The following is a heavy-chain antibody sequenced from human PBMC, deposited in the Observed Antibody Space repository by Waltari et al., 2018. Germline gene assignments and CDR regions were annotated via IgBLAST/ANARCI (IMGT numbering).Heavy chain of an antibody. CDR2: INAGNGNT. D-gene: IGHD3-10*01. Sequence: QVQLVQSGAEVKKPGASVKVSCKASGYTLTSYAMHGVRQAPGQSLEWMGWINAGNGNTKYSQEFQGRVTITRDTSASTAYMELSSLRSEDMAVYYCAREGEDGYGSVYFDYWGQGTLVTVSS. CDR1: GYTLTSYA. V-gene: IGHV1-3*03. CDR3: AREGEDGYGSVYFDY. J-gene: IGHJ4*02.